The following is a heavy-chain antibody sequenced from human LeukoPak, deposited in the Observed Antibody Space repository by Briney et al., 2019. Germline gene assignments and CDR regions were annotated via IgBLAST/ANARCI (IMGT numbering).Heavy chain of an antibody. V-gene: IGHV4-31*03. CDR3: ARGIRYYDFWSGLGYFDY. Sequence: SETLSLTCTVSGSSISSGGYYWSWIRQHPGKGLEWIGYIYYSGSTYYNPSLKSRVTISVDTSKSQFSLKLSSVTAADTAVYYCARGIRYYDFWSGLGYFDYWGQGTLVTVSS. D-gene: IGHD3-3*01. CDR2: IYYSGST. J-gene: IGHJ4*02. CDR1: GSSISSGGYY.